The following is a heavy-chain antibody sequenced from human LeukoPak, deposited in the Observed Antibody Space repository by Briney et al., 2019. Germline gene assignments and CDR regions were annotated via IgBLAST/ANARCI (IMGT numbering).Heavy chain of an antibody. D-gene: IGHD3-3*01. CDR3: AREWGGSWDY. J-gene: IGHJ4*02. Sequence: GGSLRLSCAASGFTFSSHSMNWVRQAPGKGLEWVANIKQDGSEKYYVDSVKGRFTISRDNAKNSLYLQMNSLRAEDTAVYYCAREWGGSWDYWGQGTLVTVSS. V-gene: IGHV3-7*01. CDR1: GFTFSSHS. CDR2: IKQDGSEK.